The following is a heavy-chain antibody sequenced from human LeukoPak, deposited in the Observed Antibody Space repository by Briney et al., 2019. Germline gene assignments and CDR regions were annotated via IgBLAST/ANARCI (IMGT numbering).Heavy chain of an antibody. CDR3: AGSEGGAAAGL. D-gene: IGHD6-13*01. J-gene: IGHJ1*01. CDR2: INWNGGST. Sequence: PGGSLRLSCAASGFTFDDYGMSWVRQAPGKGLEWVSGINWNGGSTGYADSVKGRFTISRDSAKNSLYLQMNSLRAEDTALYYCAGSEGGAAAGLWGQGTLVTVSS. V-gene: IGHV3-20*04. CDR1: GFTFDDYG.